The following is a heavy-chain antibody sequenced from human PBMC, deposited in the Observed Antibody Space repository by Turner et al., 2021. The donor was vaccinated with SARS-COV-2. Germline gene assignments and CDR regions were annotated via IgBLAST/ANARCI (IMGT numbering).Heavy chain of an antibody. CDR1: GFTLSTYS. D-gene: IGHD3-3*01. J-gene: IGHJ4*02. V-gene: IGHV3-48*01. Sequence: EVQLVESGGGLVQPGGSLRLTCAASGFTLSTYSMSWVRQAPGKGPEWVSYISRTTTTIYYADSVKGRFTISRDNAKNSLYLQMNNLRAEDTAMYYCAREHYDFWSGYFYWGQGTLVTVSS. CDR3: AREHYDFWSGYFY. CDR2: ISRTTTTI.